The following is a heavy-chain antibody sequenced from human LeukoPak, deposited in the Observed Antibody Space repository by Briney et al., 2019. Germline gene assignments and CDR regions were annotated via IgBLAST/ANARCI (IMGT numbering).Heavy chain of an antibody. J-gene: IGHJ4*02. CDR1: GDSISRSSSY. CDR2: IYYSGAN. D-gene: IGHD6-19*01. Sequence: PSETLSLTCTVSGDSISRSSSYWGWIRQSPGKGLEWIGSIYYSGANHYNPSLKSRVTMSVDTSKNQFSVKLTSVTATDTAVYYCVRVRGYWLVRGYLDYWGQGTQVTVSS. CDR3: VRVRGYWLVRGYLDY. V-gene: IGHV4-39*02.